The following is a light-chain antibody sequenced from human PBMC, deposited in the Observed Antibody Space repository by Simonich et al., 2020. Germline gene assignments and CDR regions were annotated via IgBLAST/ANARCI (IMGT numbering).Light chain of an antibody. V-gene: IGKV2-29*02. J-gene: IGKJ4*01. Sequence: DIVMTQTPLSLSVPPGQPASISCKSSQSLLHSDGKTYLYWYLQKPGQAPQLLIYEVASRVSGVPDRFRGSGSGTDFTLKISRVEAEDVGVYYCKQGIHLPLTFGGGTKVEIK. CDR2: EVA. CDR3: KQGIHLPLT. CDR1: QSLLHSDGKTY.